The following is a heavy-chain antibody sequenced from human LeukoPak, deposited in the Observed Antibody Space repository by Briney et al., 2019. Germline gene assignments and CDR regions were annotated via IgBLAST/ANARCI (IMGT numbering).Heavy chain of an antibody. J-gene: IGHJ4*02. Sequence: GGSLRLSCASSGFTCSSYAMHWVRQAPGKGLEWVAVISYDGSNKYYADSVKGRFTISRDNSKNTLYLQMNSLRAEDTAVYYCARDPYDSSGYHLFDYWGQGTLVTVSS. D-gene: IGHD3-22*01. CDR3: ARDPYDSSGYHLFDY. CDR2: ISYDGSNK. CDR1: GFTCSSYA. V-gene: IGHV3-30-3*01.